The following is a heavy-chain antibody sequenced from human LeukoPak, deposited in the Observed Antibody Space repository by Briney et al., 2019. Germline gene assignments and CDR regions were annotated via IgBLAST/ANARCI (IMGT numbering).Heavy chain of an antibody. CDR1: GGSISSYY. D-gene: IGHD3-16*01. V-gene: IGHV4-4*07. Sequence: PSETLSLTCTVSGGSISSYYWSWIRQPAGKGLEWIGRIYTSGSTNYNPSLKSRVTMSVETSKNQFSLKLSSVTAADTAVYYCASVMITFSGQGAFDIWGQGTMVTVSS. CDR2: IYTSGST. J-gene: IGHJ3*02. CDR3: ASVMITFSGQGAFDI.